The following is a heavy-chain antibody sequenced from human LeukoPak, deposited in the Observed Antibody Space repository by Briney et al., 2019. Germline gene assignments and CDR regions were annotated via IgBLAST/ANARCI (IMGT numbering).Heavy chain of an antibody. CDR2: MNPNSGNT. CDR3: AGGNWNYVGYYGMDV. J-gene: IGHJ6*02. CDR1: GYTFTSDD. V-gene: IGHV1-8*01. Sequence: ASVNVSCNASGYTFTSDDINWVRQATGQGLEWMGRMNPNSGNTGYAQKFQGRVTMTRNTSISTAYMELSSLRSEDTAVYYCAGGNWNYVGYYGMDVWGQGTTVTVSS. D-gene: IGHD1-7*01.